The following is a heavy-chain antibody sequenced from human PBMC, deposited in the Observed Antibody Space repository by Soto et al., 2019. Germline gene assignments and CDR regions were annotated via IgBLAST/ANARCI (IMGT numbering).Heavy chain of an antibody. CDR3: AREPDYFDS. CDR2: ISAYNGNT. Sequence: QVQLVQSGAEVKKPGASVKVSCKASGYTFSSYGISWVRQAPGQGLEWMGWISAYNGNTKYAQKVQGRVTMTTDTPTSKAYMELRSLRYDDTAVYYCAREPDYFDSWGQGTLVTVSS. V-gene: IGHV1-18*01. CDR1: GYTFSSYG. J-gene: IGHJ4*02.